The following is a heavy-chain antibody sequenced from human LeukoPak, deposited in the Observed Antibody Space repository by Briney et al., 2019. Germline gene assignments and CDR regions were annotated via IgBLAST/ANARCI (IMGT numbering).Heavy chain of an antibody. CDR1: GFTVSSNY. V-gene: IGHV3-66*01. CDR2: IYSGGST. Sequence: PGGSLRLSCAASGFTVSSNYMSWVRQAPGKGLEWVSVIYSGGSTYYADSVKGRFTISRDNSKNTLYLQMNSLRAEDTAVYYCAREYVWGSYRSDYWGQGTLVTVSS. D-gene: IGHD3-16*02. CDR3: AREYVWGSYRSDY. J-gene: IGHJ4*02.